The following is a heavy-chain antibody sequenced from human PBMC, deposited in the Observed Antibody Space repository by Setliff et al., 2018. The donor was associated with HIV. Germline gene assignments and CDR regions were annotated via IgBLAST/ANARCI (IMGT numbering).Heavy chain of an antibody. CDR1: GYAFTTYA. CDR2: INAGNGNA. J-gene: IGHJ1*01. Sequence: ASVKVSCKASGYAFTTYALHWVRQAPGQRLEWMGWINAGNGNAKYSQKFQGRVTITRDTSASTAYMELSSLTSEDTAVYYCARVACSGGSCYSYFQHWGQGTLVTVSS. D-gene: IGHD2-15*01. CDR3: ARVACSGGSCYSYFQH. V-gene: IGHV1-3*01.